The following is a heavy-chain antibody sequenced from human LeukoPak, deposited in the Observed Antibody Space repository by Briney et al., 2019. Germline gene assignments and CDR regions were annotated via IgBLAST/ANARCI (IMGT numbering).Heavy chain of an antibody. J-gene: IGHJ4*02. V-gene: IGHV3-74*01. CDR3: ATSQPWSNFDC. Sequence: GGSLGLSRAASGFTFSDYWMYWVRQAPGKGLVSVSRINPDGSGTGYADSVKGRFTISRDNAKNTLYVQMDSLRAEDTAVYYCATSQPWSNFDCWGQGTLVTVSS. CDR2: INPDGSGT. CDR1: GFTFSDYW. D-gene: IGHD5-18*01.